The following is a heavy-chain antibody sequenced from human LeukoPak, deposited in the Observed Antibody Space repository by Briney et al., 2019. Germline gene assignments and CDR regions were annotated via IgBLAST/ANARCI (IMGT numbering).Heavy chain of an antibody. CDR2: IYYSGST. V-gene: IGHV4-59*01. CDR3: ARAQRGCSANSCYLDP. CDR1: GGSISSYY. Sequence: PSETLSLTCTVSGGSISSYYWSWIRQPPGKGLEWIGYIYYSGSTNYNPSLKSRVTISVDTSKNQFSLKLSSVTAADTAVYYCARAQRGCSANSCYLDPWGPGILVTVSS. J-gene: IGHJ5*02. D-gene: IGHD2-15*01.